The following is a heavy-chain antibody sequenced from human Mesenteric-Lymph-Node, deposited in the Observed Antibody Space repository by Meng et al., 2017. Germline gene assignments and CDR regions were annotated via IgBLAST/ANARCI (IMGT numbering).Heavy chain of an antibody. CDR2: ISVDNGNT. Sequence: ASVTVSCKASGYILTNYGFSWVRQAPGQGLEWMGRISVDNGNTKYAQKFQGRVTMTTDTATSTAYMELRSLRSDDTAVYYCAKDASDSTGYYYPVPFDIWGQGTMVTVSS. D-gene: IGHD3-22*01. J-gene: IGHJ3*02. CDR1: GYILTNYG. V-gene: IGHV1-18*01. CDR3: AKDASDSTGYYYPVPFDI.